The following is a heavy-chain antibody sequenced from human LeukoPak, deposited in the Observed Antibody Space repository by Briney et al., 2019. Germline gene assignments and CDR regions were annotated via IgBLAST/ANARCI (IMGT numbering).Heavy chain of an antibody. CDR3: ARRARMAGYFHH. CDR1: GGTFSSYA. V-gene: IGHV1-69*05. Sequence: SVKVSCKASGGTFSSYAISWVRQAPGQGLEWMGGIIPIFGTANYAQKFQGRVTITTDESTSTAYMELSSLRSEDTAVYYCARRARMAGYFHHWGQGTLVTVAS. J-gene: IGHJ1*01. D-gene: IGHD5-24*01. CDR2: IIPIFGTA.